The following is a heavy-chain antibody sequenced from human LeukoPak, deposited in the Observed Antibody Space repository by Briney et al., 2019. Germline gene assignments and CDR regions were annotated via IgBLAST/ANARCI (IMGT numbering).Heavy chain of an antibody. J-gene: IGHJ4*02. Sequence: GASVKVSCKGSGYTFIDYYLHWGRQAPGQGLEWMAWINPKSGDTNYLQNFQGRVTLTRDTSISTAYMELSRLTSDDTAVYYCASGGDPGYWGQGTLVTVSS. CDR1: GYTFIDYY. CDR3: ASGGDPGY. V-gene: IGHV1-2*02. D-gene: IGHD2-21*02. CDR2: INPKSGDT.